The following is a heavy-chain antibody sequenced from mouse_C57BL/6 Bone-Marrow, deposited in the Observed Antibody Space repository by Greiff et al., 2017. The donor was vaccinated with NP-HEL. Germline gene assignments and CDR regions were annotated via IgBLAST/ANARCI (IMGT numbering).Heavy chain of an antibody. CDR2: INPYNGDT. V-gene: IGHV1-20*01. J-gene: IGHJ2*01. CDR3: ARLDYYGSPYYFDY. D-gene: IGHD1-1*01. Sequence: VQLKQSGPELVKPGDSVKISCKASGYSFTGYFMNWVMQSHGKSLEWIGRINPYNGDTFYNQKFKGKATLTVDKSSSTAHMELRSLTSEDSAVYYCARLDYYGSPYYFDYWGQGTTLTVSS. CDR1: GYSFTGYF.